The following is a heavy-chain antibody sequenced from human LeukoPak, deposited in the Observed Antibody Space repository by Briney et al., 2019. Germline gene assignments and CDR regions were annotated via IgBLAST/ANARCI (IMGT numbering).Heavy chain of an antibody. V-gene: IGHV3-7*01. J-gene: IGHJ4*02. CDR2: IKQGGSEK. CDR3: ARGPRPTVTTTFDY. CDR1: GFTFGTFW. Sequence: GGSLRLSCEASGFTFGTFWMSWVRQAPGKGLEWVANIKQGGSEKNYVDSVKGRFTIARDDAKNSLYLQMNSLRAEDTAVYYCARGPRPTVTTTFDYWGQGTLVTVSS. D-gene: IGHD4-11*01.